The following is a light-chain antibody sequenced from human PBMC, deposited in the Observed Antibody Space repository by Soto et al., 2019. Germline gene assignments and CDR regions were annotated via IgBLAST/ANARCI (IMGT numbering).Light chain of an antibody. Sequence: DIHMTQSPASLSASVGDRVTITCRASQSISSYLNWYQQTPGKAPKLLIFAASSLQSGVPSRFSGSRSGPDFTLTISSLQPEDFATYYCQQSYSSPPTFGQGTKVDIK. V-gene: IGKV1-39*01. CDR2: AAS. CDR1: QSISSY. CDR3: QQSYSSPPT. J-gene: IGKJ1*01.